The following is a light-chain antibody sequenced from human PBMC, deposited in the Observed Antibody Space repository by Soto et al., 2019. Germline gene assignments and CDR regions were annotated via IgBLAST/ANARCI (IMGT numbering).Light chain of an antibody. CDR2: EVS. CDR1: SCDVGGYKY. CDR3: SSYTSSSTPVL. V-gene: IGLV2-14*01. Sequence: QSALTQPASVSGSPGQSITISCTGTSCDVGGYKYVSWYQQYPGKAPKVMIYEVSNRPSGVSNRFSGSKSGNTASLTISGLQAEDEADYYCSSYTSSSTPVLFGGGTKLTVL. J-gene: IGLJ2*01.